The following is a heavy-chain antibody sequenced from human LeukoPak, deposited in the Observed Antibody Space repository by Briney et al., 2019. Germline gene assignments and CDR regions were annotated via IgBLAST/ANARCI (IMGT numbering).Heavy chain of an antibody. V-gene: IGHV4-61*08. D-gene: IGHD3-3*01. CDR2: TWRG. CDR1: GGSLTDGDYY. J-gene: IGHJ6*02. CDR3: VRIFGYYQEAMDV. Sequence: SENLSLTCTASGGSLTDGDYYWGWVRQPPGTGLHWLATTWRGASLNSRVTISLDTSQNQFSLRLTSVTASDTAVYYCVRIFGYYQEAMDVWGPGITVTVSS.